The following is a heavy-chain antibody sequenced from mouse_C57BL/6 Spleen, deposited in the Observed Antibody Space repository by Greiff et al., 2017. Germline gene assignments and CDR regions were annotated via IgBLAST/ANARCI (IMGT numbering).Heavy chain of an antibody. CDR3: ARGDYDYGLLDY. J-gene: IGHJ2*01. Sequence: VQLQQPGAELVRPGSSVKLSCKASGYTFTSYWMDWVKQRPGQGLEWIGNIYPSDSETHYNQKFKDKATLTVDKSSSTAYMQLSSLTSEDSAVYYCARGDYDYGLLDYWGQGTTLTVSS. V-gene: IGHV1-61*01. CDR2: IYPSDSET. D-gene: IGHD2-4*01. CDR1: GYTFTSYW.